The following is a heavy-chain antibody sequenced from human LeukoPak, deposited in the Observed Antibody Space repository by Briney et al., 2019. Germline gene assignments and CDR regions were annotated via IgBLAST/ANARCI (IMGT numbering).Heavy chain of an antibody. V-gene: IGHV1-18*01. D-gene: IGHD3-9*01. J-gene: IGHJ6*02. CDR3: ARDNSVVWGYFDWLAHYYYGMDV. CDR2: ISAYNGNT. Sequence: ASVKVSCKASGYTFASYGISWVRQTPGQGLEWMGWISAYNGNTNYAQKLQGRVTMTTDTSTSTAYMELRSLRSDDTAVYYCARDNSVVWGYFDWLAHYYYGMDVWSQGTTVTVSS. CDR1: GYTFASYG.